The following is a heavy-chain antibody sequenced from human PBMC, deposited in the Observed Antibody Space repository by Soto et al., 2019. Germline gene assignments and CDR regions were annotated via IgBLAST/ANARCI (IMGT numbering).Heavy chain of an antibody. CDR3: ARADTMIVVASFDY. CDR1: GFTFSSYA. V-gene: IGHV3-30-3*01. Sequence: ESGGGVVQPGRSLRLSCAASGFTFSSYAMHWVRQAPGKGLEWVAVISYDGSNKYYADSVKGRFTISRDNSKNTLYLQMNSLRAEDTAVYYCARADTMIVVASFDYWGQGTLVTVSS. CDR2: ISYDGSNK. J-gene: IGHJ4*02. D-gene: IGHD3-22*01.